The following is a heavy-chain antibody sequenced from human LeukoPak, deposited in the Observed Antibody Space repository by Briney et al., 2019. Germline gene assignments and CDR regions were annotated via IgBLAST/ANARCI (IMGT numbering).Heavy chain of an antibody. CDR1: GYTFTSYA. CDR2: INTNTWNP. J-gene: IGHJ3*02. CDR3: PSSVYSGRYYDDFDI. D-gene: IGHD1-26*01. Sequence: ASVKVSCKASGYTFTSYAMNWVRQAPGQGLDWMGWINTNTWNPTYAQGFTGRFVFSFDTSFSTAYLQISSLNAEDTAVYYCPSSVYSGRYYDDFDIWGKGTMVNV. V-gene: IGHV7-4-1*02.